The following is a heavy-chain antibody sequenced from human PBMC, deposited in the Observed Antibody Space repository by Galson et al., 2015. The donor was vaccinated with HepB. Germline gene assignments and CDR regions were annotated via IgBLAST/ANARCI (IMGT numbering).Heavy chain of an antibody. J-gene: IGHJ5*02. CDR3: AKDVVVPAACQFDP. CDR2: ISGSGGST. D-gene: IGHD2-2*01. CDR1: GFTLSSYG. Sequence: SLRLSCAASGFTLSSYGMHWVRQAPGKGLEWVSAISGSGGSTYYADSVKGRFTISRDNSKNTLYLQMNSLRAEDTAVYYCAKDVVVPAACQFDPWGQGTLVTVSS. V-gene: IGHV3-23*01.